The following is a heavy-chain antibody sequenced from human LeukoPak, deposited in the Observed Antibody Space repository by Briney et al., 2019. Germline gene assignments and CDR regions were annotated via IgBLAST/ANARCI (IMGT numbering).Heavy chain of an antibody. CDR1: GGSISSSDYY. J-gene: IGHJ5*02. Sequence: PSETLSLTCTVSGGSISSSDYYWGWIRQPPGKGLEWIGSIYYGGSTYYNPSLKSRVTISVDTSKNQFSLKLSSVTAADTAVYYCARGPRAGYCSSTSCYPGRWFDPWGQGTLVTVSS. CDR3: ARGPRAGYCSSTSCYPGRWFDP. D-gene: IGHD2-2*03. CDR2: IYYGGST. V-gene: IGHV4-39*07.